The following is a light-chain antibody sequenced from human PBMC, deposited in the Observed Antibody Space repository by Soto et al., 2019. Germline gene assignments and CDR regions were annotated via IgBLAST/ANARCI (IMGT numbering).Light chain of an antibody. CDR2: GAS. Sequence: ETVLTQSQDTLALSPGDRAALSRRASQSVSSSYLAWYQQKPGQAPRLLIYGASSRATGIPDRFSGSGSGTDFTLTISRLEPEDFAVYYCQQYGSSPVTFGQGTKVDIK. J-gene: IGKJ1*01. CDR3: QQYGSSPVT. V-gene: IGKV3-20*01. CDR1: QSVSSSY.